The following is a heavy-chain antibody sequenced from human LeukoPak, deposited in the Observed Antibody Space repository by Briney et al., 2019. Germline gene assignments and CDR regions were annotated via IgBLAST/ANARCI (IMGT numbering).Heavy chain of an antibody. J-gene: IGHJ4*02. CDR3: ARGGLGSAFDN. Sequence: GASLRLSCASSGFTFSSYALSWVRQAPGKGLECVSAISGSGGSTYSADSLKGRFTISRDNSKNTLYLQINSLRTDDTAVFYCARGGLGSAFDNWGQGTLVTVSS. D-gene: IGHD6-19*01. V-gene: IGHV3-23*01. CDR2: ISGSGGST. CDR1: GFTFSSYA.